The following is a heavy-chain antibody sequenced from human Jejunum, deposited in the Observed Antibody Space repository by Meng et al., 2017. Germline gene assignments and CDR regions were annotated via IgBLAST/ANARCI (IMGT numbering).Heavy chain of an antibody. D-gene: IGHD3-10*01. Sequence: GESLKISCAASGFTFNNYAMSWVRQAPGKGLEWVSGISGSGSNTYYANSVEARFTISRDNSENTFYLQMNSLRVEDTAVYYCAKGLWGTGSHYNPCDYWGQGTLVTVSS. V-gene: IGHV3-23*01. CDR2: ISGSGSNT. CDR3: AKGLWGTGSHYNPCDY. J-gene: IGHJ4*02. CDR1: GFTFNNYA.